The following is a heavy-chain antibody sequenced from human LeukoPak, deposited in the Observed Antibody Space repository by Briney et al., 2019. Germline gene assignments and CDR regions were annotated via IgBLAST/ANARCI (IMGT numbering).Heavy chain of an antibody. CDR3: AKTHDSCGYYAPGWFDP. CDR1: GFTFSSYA. CDR2: ISGSGGST. V-gene: IGHV3-23*01. Sequence: SGGSLRLSCAASGFTFSSYAMSWVRQAPGKGLEWVSAISGSGGSTYYADSVKGRFTISRDNSKNTLYLQMNSLRAEDTAVYYCAKTHDSCGYYAPGWFDPWGQGTLVTVSS. D-gene: IGHD3-22*01. J-gene: IGHJ5*02.